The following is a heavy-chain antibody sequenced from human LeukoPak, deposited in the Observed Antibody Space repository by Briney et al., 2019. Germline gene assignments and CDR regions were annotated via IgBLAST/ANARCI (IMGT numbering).Heavy chain of an antibody. J-gene: IGHJ4*02. D-gene: IGHD3-9*01. CDR2: FDPEDGET. CDR1: GYTLTELS. V-gene: IGHV1-24*01. Sequence: ASVKVSCKVSGYTLTELSMHWVRQAPGKGLEWMGGFDPEDGETIYAQKFQGRVTMTEDTSTDTAYMELSSLRSEDTAVYYCATDPRTDYDILPGYYWGQGTLVTVSS. CDR3: ATDPRTDYDILPGYY.